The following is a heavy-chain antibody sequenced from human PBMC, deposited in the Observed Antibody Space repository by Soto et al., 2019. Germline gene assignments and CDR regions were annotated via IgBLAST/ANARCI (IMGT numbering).Heavy chain of an antibody. D-gene: IGHD3-22*01. J-gene: IGHJ4*02. CDR3: ARGDSGYYDSSGYYSY. CDR1: GGSISSGGYS. Sequence: SETLSLTCAVSGGSISSGGYSWSWIRQPPGKGLEWIGYIYYSGSTYYNPSLKSRVTISVDTSKNQFSLKLSSVTAADTAVYYCARGDSGYYDSSGYYSYWGQGTLVTVSS. CDR2: IYYSGST. V-gene: IGHV4-31*11.